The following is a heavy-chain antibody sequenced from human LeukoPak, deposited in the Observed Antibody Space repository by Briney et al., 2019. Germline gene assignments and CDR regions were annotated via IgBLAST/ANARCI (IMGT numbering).Heavy chain of an antibody. CDR1: GFTFSSYW. J-gene: IGHJ4*02. Sequence: PGGSLRLSCAASGFTFSSYWMSWVRQAPGKGLEWVANIKQDGSEKYYVDSVKGRFTISRDDAKNSLYLQMNSLRAEDTAVYYCARDDRALYGSGSYSDYWGQGTLVTVSS. D-gene: IGHD3-10*01. CDR3: ARDDRALYGSGSYSDY. V-gene: IGHV3-7*01. CDR2: IKQDGSEK.